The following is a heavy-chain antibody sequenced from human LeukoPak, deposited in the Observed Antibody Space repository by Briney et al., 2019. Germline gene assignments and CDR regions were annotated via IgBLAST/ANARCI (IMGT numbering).Heavy chain of an antibody. D-gene: IGHD5-24*01. Sequence: VASVNVSCKASGYTVTSYYVHWVRQAPGKGLEWMGGFDPEDGETIYAQKFQGRVTMTEDTSTDTAYMELSSLRSEDTAVYYCATDIRRDGYAFDYWGQGTLVTVSS. CDR1: GYTVTSYY. V-gene: IGHV1-24*01. J-gene: IGHJ4*02. CDR2: FDPEDGET. CDR3: ATDIRRDGYAFDY.